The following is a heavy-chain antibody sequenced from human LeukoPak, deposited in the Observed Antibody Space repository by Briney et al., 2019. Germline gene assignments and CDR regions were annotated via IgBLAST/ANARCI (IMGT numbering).Heavy chain of an antibody. V-gene: IGHV4-4*07. D-gene: IGHD6-13*01. CDR3: AGGGRQQLVNL. J-gene: IGHJ4*02. Sequence: SETLSLTCTVSGGSINNYYCSWIRQSAGKGLEWIGRIYTSGSTNYNPSLESRVTMSVDTSKNQFSLNLSSVTAADTAVYFCAGGGRQQLVNLWGQGTLVTVSS. CDR2: IYTSGST. CDR1: GGSINNYY.